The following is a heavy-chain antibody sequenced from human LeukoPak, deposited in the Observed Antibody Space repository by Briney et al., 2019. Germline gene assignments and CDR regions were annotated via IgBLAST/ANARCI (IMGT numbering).Heavy chain of an antibody. CDR1: GFTFSSYA. D-gene: IGHD6-6*01. Sequence: GGSLRLSCEASGFTFSSYAMHWVRQAPCKGLEWVAVISYDGRNKNYADSVKGRFTISRDNSKNTLYLQMNSLRAEDTAVYYCAKGSWDSSSHPRGVPFDYWGQGTLVTVSS. J-gene: IGHJ4*02. V-gene: IGHV3-30*04. CDR3: AKGSWDSSSHPRGVPFDY. CDR2: ISYDGRNK.